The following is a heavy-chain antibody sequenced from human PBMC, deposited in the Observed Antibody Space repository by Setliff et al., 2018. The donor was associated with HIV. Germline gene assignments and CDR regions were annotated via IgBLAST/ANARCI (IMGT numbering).Heavy chain of an antibody. CDR3: ARRFPDGYYDSSCYYYDAFDI. Sequence: PGESLKISCKGSGYSFSSNWIGWVRQMPGKGLEWMGIIYPGDSDTRYSPSFQGQVTISVDKSISTAYLQWSSLKASDTAMYFCARRFPDGYYDSSCYYYDAFDIWGQGTMVTVSS. D-gene: IGHD3-22*01. J-gene: IGHJ3*02. CDR1: GYSFSSNW. V-gene: IGHV5-51*01. CDR2: IYPGDSDT.